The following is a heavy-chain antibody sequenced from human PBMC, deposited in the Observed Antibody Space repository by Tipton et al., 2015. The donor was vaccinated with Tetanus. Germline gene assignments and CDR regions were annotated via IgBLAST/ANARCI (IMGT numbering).Heavy chain of an antibody. Sequence: SLRLSCVASGFTFSNSAMTWVRQAPGKGLEWVSGISGDGGSTYYADSVEGRFTISRDNSKNTLFLQMNSLRADDTAVYYCAKTLPLSVGAAGYWGQGTLVTVSS. CDR1: GFTFSNSA. V-gene: IGHV3-23*01. CDR3: AKTLPLSVGAAGY. J-gene: IGHJ4*02. D-gene: IGHD6-13*01. CDR2: ISGDGGST.